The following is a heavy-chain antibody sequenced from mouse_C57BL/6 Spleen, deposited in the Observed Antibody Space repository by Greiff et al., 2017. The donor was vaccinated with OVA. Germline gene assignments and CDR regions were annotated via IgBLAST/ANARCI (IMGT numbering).Heavy chain of an antibody. Sequence: QVQLQQPGAELVKPGASVKMSCKASGYTFTSYWITWVKQRPGQGLEWIGDIYPGSGSTNYTEKFKSKATLTVDTSSSTAYMQLSSLTAEDAAVYYGARQRRLRAMDYWGQGTSVTVSA. CDR3: ARQRRLRAMDY. J-gene: IGHJ4*01. D-gene: IGHD3-2*02. CDR2: IYPGSGST. CDR1: GYTFTSYW. V-gene: IGHV1-55*01.